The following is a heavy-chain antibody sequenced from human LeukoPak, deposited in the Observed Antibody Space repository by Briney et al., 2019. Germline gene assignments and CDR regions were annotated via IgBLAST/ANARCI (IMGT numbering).Heavy chain of an antibody. J-gene: IGHJ4*02. CDR1: GFTFTRYS. CDR2: INGRGDRT. Sequence: PGRSLRLSCAASGFTFTRYSMAWVRQTPGRGLDWVSTINGRGDRTFYADSVKGRFTVSRDNSRDTVFLQMNSLGDEDTAVYYCVKEGLLGGYYFDLWGQGALATVSS. D-gene: IGHD1-26*01. CDR3: VKEGLLGGYYFDL. V-gene: IGHV3-23*01.